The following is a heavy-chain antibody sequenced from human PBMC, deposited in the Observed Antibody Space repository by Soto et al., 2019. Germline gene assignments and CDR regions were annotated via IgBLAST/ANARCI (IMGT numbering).Heavy chain of an antibody. CDR1: GFTFSSYW. V-gene: IGHV3-74*01. Sequence: GGSLRLSCAASGFTFSSYWMHWVRQAPGKGLVWVSRINSDGSSTSYADSVKGRFTISRDNAKNTLYLQMNSLRAEDTAVYYCARIQLWSVYGMDVWGQGTMVTVSS. D-gene: IGHD5-18*01. J-gene: IGHJ6*02. CDR2: INSDGSST. CDR3: ARIQLWSVYGMDV.